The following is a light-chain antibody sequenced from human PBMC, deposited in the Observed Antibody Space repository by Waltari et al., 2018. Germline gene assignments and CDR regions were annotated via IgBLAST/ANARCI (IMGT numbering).Light chain of an antibody. CDR1: QSLSNW. V-gene: IGKV1-5*03. J-gene: IGKJ1*01. CDR3: QQYRNLWT. Sequence: GDRVNSSCRASQSLSNWLAWYQQKPGKAPKVLIYKASTLESGVPSRFSGSGSGTEFTLTISSLQPDDFATYYCQQYRNLWTFGQGTKVEIK. CDR2: KAS.